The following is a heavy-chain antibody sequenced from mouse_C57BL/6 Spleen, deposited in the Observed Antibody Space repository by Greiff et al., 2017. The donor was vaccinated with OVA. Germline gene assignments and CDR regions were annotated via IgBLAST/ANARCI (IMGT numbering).Heavy chain of an antibody. Sequence: VQLQQSGAELVRPGTSVTMSCKASGYTFTNYWIGWSQQRPGHGLEWLGAIYPGGGYTNYNEKFNGKATLTADKSSRTAYMQFSSLTSEDSAIDYCAREDGSSSYCDDWGQGTTLTGSS. CDR1: GYTFTNYW. J-gene: IGHJ2*01. CDR2: IYPGGGYT. V-gene: IGHV1-63*01. CDR3: AREDGSSSYCDD. D-gene: IGHD1-1*01.